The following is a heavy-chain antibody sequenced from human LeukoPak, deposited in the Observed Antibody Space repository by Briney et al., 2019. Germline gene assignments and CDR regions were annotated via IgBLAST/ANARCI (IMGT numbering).Heavy chain of an antibody. CDR2: IYPGDSDT. CDR3: ARQIGDYGSGLDY. V-gene: IGHV5-51*01. J-gene: IGHJ4*02. Sequence: GESLKISCTGSGYTFTSYWIGWVRQMPGKGLDWMGIIYPGDSDTRYSPSFQGQVTISADKSISTAYLQWSSLKASDTAMYYCARQIGDYGSGLDYWGQGTLVTVSS. D-gene: IGHD3-10*01. CDR1: GYTFTSYW.